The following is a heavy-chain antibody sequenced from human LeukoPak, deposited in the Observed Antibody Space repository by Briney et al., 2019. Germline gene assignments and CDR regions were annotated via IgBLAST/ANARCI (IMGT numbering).Heavy chain of an antibody. Sequence: GGSLRLSCAASGFTVSNTYMNWVRQAPGKGLEWVSVIYSGGTTYYADSMKGGVIISRENSKNTVYLQMNSLRAEDTAVYYCARGRDSGYDRSIDYWGQGTLVTVSS. V-gene: IGHV3-66*01. CDR3: ARGRDSGYDRSIDY. D-gene: IGHD5-12*01. J-gene: IGHJ4*02. CDR1: GFTVSNTY. CDR2: IYSGGTT.